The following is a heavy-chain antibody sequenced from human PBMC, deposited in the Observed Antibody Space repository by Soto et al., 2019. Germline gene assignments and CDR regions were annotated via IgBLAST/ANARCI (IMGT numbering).Heavy chain of an antibody. J-gene: IGHJ4*02. CDR3: ARGRLGISNYYFDF. Sequence: GGSLRLSCAASGFTFSSYAMSWVRQAPGKGLEWVAVISNDGSDKYYADSVKGRFTISRDNSKNTLFVQMNSLRAEDTAVYYCARGRLGISNYYFDFWGQGTLVTVSS. D-gene: IGHD7-27*01. CDR1: GFTFSSYA. V-gene: IGHV3-30-3*01. CDR2: ISNDGSDK.